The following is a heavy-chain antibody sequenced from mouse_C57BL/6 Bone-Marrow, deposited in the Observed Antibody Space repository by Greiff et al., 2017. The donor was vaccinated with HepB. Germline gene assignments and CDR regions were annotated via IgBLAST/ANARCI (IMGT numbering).Heavy chain of an antibody. J-gene: IGHJ4*01. CDR3: GITTVVRAMDY. V-gene: IGHV1-55*01. Sequence: QVQLKQPGAELVKPGASVKMSCKASGYTFTSYWITWVKQRPGQGLEWIGDIYPGSGSTNYNEKFKSKATLTVDTSSSTAYMQLSSLTSEDSAVYYCGITTVVRAMDYWGQGTSVTVSS. D-gene: IGHD1-1*01. CDR2: IYPGSGST. CDR1: GYTFTSYW.